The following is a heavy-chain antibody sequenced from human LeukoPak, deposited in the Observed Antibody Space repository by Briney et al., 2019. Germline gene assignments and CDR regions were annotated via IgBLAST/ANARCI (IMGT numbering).Heavy chain of an antibody. D-gene: IGHD2-15*01. CDR3: ARDSDCSGGSCYFDY. Sequence: SETLSLTCTVSGGSISSYYWSWIRQPPGKGLEWIGYIYYSGSTNYNPSLKSRVTISVDTSKNQISLKLSSVTAADTAVYYCARDSDCSGGSCYFDYWGQGTLVTVSS. J-gene: IGHJ4*02. CDR2: IYYSGST. V-gene: IGHV4-59*01. CDR1: GGSISSYY.